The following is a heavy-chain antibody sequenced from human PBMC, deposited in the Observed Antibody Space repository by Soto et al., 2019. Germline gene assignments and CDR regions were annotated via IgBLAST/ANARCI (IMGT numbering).Heavy chain of an antibody. CDR3: ARDLSAVAGTQALDI. CDR2: IVPLLGTT. V-gene: IGHV1-69*08. D-gene: IGHD6-19*01. J-gene: IGHJ3*02. Sequence: QVQLVQSGAEVGKPGSSVKVSCKASGDSFSSYTLSWIRQAPGHGLEWMGRIVPLLGTTNYAQKFQGSVTFTADKSTNTAYMEPRRLRYEDTALYYGARDLSAVAGTQALDIWGQGTMFIVSS. CDR1: GDSFSSYT.